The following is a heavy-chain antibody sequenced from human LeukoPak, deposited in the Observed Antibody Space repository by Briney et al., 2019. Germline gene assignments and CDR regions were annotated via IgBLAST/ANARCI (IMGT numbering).Heavy chain of an antibody. V-gene: IGHV3-30*04. CDR2: ISYDGSNK. D-gene: IGHD5-24*01. J-gene: IGHJ6*03. CDR3: AKEMGYYYYMDV. Sequence: GRSLRLSCAASGFTFSSYAMHWVRQAPGKGLEWVAVISYDGSNKYYADSVKGRFTISRDNSKNTLYLQMNSLRAEDTAVYYCAKEMGYYYYMDVWGKGTTVTISS. CDR1: GFTFSSYA.